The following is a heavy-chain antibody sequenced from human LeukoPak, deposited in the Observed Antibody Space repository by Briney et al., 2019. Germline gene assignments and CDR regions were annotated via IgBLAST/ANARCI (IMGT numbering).Heavy chain of an antibody. V-gene: IGHV3-7*03. D-gene: IGHD5-18*01. CDR1: GFAFSSYW. J-gene: IGHJ4*02. Sequence: PGGSLRLSCAASGFAFSSYWMTWVRQSPGKGLEWVASLNEDGSKRSYVGSVKGRFTISRDNAQKSLYLQINSLTAEDTAVYYCARAVTSMDGYWGQGTLVTVSS. CDR3: ARAVTSMDGY. CDR2: LNEDGSKR.